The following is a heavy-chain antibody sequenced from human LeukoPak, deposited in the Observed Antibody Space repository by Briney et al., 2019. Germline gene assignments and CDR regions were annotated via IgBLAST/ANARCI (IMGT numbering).Heavy chain of an antibody. CDR3: AKAPMDRYCSSTSCYYFDY. J-gene: IGHJ4*02. D-gene: IGHD2-2*01. CDR2: ISWNSGSI. V-gene: IGHV3-9*01. Sequence: GGSLRLSCAASGFTFDDYAMHWVRQAPGKGLEWVSGISWNSGSIGYADSVKGRFTISRDNAKNSLYLQMNSLRAEDTALYYCAKAPMDRYCSSTSCYYFDYWGQGTLVTVSS. CDR1: GFTFDDYA.